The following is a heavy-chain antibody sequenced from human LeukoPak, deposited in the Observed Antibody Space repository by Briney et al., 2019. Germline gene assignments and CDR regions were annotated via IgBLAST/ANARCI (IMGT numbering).Heavy chain of an antibody. Sequence: ASVKVSCKASGGTFSSYTISWVRQAPGQELEWMGRIIPILGIANYAQKFQGRVTITADKSTSTAYMELSSLRSEDTAVYYCARDGGVYDSSGYYLDYWGQGTLVTVSS. D-gene: IGHD3-22*01. CDR2: IIPILGIA. CDR3: ARDGGVYDSSGYYLDY. V-gene: IGHV1-69*04. J-gene: IGHJ4*02. CDR1: GGTFSSYT.